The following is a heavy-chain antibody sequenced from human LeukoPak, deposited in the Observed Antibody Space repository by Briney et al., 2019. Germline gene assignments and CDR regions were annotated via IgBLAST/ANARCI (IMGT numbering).Heavy chain of an antibody. J-gene: IGHJ4*02. CDR3: ARENVLLWFGELFKSRAFDY. D-gene: IGHD3-10*01. CDR1: GGSFSGYY. V-gene: IGHV4-34*01. CDR2: INHSGST. Sequence: SETLSLTCAVYGGSFSGYYWSWIRQPPGKGLEWIGKINHSGSTNYNPSLKSRVTISVDTSKNQFSLKLSSVTAADTAVYYCARENVLLWFGELFKSRAFDYWGQGTLVTVSS.